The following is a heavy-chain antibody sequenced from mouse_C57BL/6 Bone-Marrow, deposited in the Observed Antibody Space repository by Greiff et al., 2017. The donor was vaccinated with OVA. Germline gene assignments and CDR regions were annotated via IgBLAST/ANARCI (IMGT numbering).Heavy chain of an antibody. D-gene: IGHD2-4*01. V-gene: IGHV5-6*02. CDR2: ISSGGSYT. CDR3: ARRGYDYLYYFDY. CDR1: GFTFSSYG. Sequence: EVMLVESGGDLVKPGGSLKLSCAASGFTFSSYGMSWVRQTPDKRLEWVATISSGGSYTYYPDSVKGRFTISRDNAKNTLYLQMSSLKSEDTAMYYCARRGYDYLYYFDYWGQGTTLTVSS. J-gene: IGHJ2*01.